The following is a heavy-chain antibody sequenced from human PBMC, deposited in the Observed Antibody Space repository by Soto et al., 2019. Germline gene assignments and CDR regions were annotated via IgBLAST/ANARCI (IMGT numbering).Heavy chain of an antibody. D-gene: IGHD4-17*01. V-gene: IGHV3-23*01. CDR2: INGGNGPT. CDR1: GFTFSHYT. J-gene: IGHJ4*02. CDR3: ATDKEPDGAWDFDY. Sequence: EVQLLESGGDLVQPGGSLRLSCAASGFTFSHYTMSWVRQIPGKGLEWVSGINGGNGPTYYADSVKGRFTISRDNSQNTLYLQMNSLRVGDTAIYYCATDKEPDGAWDFDYWGQGTLVTVSS.